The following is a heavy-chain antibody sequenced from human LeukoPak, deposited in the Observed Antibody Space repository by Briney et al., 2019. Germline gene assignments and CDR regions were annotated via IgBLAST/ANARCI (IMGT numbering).Heavy chain of an antibody. Sequence: GGSLRLSCAASGFTFDDYAMHWVRQAPGKGLECVSGISWNSGSIGYADSVKGRFTISRDNAKNSLYLQMNSLRAEDTALYYCAKDMGSDGEDAFDIWGQGTMVTVSS. CDR3: AKDMGSDGEDAFDI. V-gene: IGHV3-9*01. J-gene: IGHJ3*02. D-gene: IGHD4-17*01. CDR2: ISWNSGSI. CDR1: GFTFDDYA.